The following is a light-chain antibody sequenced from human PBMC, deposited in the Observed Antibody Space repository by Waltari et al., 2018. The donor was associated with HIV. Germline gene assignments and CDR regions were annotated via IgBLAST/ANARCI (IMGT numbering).Light chain of an antibody. V-gene: IGLV1-47*01. J-gene: IGLJ3*02. Sequence: QSALTQPPSASGTPGQRVTISCSGSSSNIGNNYVSWYQQLPGTAPKVLIYRSNQRPSGVPDRFSGSKSGTSASLAISGLRSEDEADYYCAAWEDSLSGPVFGGGTKLIVL. CDR2: RSN. CDR3: AAWEDSLSGPV. CDR1: SSNIGNNY.